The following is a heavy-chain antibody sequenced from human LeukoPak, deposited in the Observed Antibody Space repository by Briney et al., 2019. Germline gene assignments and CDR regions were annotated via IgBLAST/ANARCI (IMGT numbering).Heavy chain of an antibody. Sequence: SETLSLTCAVYGGSFSGYYWSWIRQPPGKGLEWIGEINHSGNTNYNPSLKSRVTISVDTSKNQFSLKLSSVTAADTAVYYCARGGPLIDYWGQGTLVTVSS. J-gene: IGHJ4*02. V-gene: IGHV4-34*01. CDR3: ARGGPLIDY. CDR1: GGSFSGYY. CDR2: INHSGNT.